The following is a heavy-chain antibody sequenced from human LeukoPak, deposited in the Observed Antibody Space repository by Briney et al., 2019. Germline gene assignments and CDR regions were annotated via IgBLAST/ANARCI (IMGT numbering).Heavy chain of an antibody. Sequence: ASVKVSCKASGGTFSSYAISWVRQAPGQGLEWMGWISAYNGNTNYAQKLQGRVTMTTDTSTSTAYMELRSPRSDDTAVYYCARGLTGTTTLDYWGQGTLVTVSS. J-gene: IGHJ4*02. V-gene: IGHV1-18*01. D-gene: IGHD1-20*01. CDR3: ARGLTGTTTLDY. CDR2: ISAYNGNT. CDR1: GGTFSSYA.